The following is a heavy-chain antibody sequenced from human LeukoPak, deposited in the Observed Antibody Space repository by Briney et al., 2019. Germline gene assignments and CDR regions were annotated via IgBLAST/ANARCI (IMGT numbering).Heavy chain of an antibody. Sequence: ASVKVSCKASGYSFNSYYIHWVRQAPGQGLERMGTLNPSGHRTIYAQNFQGRVTMTTDTSTRIVDMELSGLKSEDTAVYYCARDLGDYGGNSGFFDFWGQGILVTVSS. CDR3: ARDLGDYGGNSGFFDF. J-gene: IGHJ4*02. CDR1: GYSFNSYY. CDR2: LNPSGHRT. V-gene: IGHV1-46*02. D-gene: IGHD4-23*01.